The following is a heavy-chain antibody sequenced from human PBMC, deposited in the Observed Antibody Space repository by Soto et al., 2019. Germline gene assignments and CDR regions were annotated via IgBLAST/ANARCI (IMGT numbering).Heavy chain of an antibody. Sequence: GGSLRLSCAASGFTFSSYGMHWVRQAPGKGLEWVAVIWYDGSNKYYADYVKGRFTISRDNSKNTLYLQMNSLRAEDTAVYYCSREGRKTIAAERYYYGMDVWGQGTTVTVSS. CDR1: GFTFSSYG. CDR2: IWYDGSNK. D-gene: IGHD6-13*01. V-gene: IGHV3-33*01. CDR3: SREGRKTIAAERYYYGMDV. J-gene: IGHJ6*02.